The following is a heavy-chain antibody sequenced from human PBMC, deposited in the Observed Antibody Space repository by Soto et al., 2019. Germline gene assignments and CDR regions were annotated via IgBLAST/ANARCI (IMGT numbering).Heavy chain of an antibody. CDR3: ARKVPGSTSRPDYWYFDL. J-gene: IGHJ2*01. CDR2: ISGCGDAP. V-gene: IGHV3-23*01. Sequence: EVQLLESGGGLVQPGGSLRLSCAGSGFTFINYAMNWVRQAPGKGLEWVSTISGCGDAPFFAESVRGRFTISRANSKNTVTLQMNNLGVDDTAVYFCARKVPGSTSRPDYWYFDLWGRGTLVTVSS. CDR1: GFTFINYA. D-gene: IGHD3-10*01.